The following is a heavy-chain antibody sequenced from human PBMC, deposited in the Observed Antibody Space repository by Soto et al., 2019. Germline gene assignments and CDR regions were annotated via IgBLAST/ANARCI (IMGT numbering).Heavy chain of an antibody. J-gene: IGHJ6*02. D-gene: IGHD3-10*01. CDR3: VRDRGGGSGNYYHSQGMDV. CDR2: IYPNGIT. V-gene: IGHV4-30-2*01. CDR1: SGSISIGGYS. Sequence: SETLSLTCSVSSGSISIGGYSLSWIRQPPGKGLEWIGYIYPNGITSHNPSLKSRVTMSVDKSRNQFSLKLRSVTAADTAVYYCVRDRGGGSGNYYHSQGMDVRGQGNTGTVSS.